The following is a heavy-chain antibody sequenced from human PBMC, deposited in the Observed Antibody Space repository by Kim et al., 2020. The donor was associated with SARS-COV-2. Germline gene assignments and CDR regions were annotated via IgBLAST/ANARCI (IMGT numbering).Heavy chain of an antibody. CDR2: ISYDGSNK. J-gene: IGHJ6*02. D-gene: IGHD2-15*01. Sequence: GGSLRLSCAASGFTFSSYAMHWVRQAPGKGLEWVAVISYDGSNKYYADSVKGRFTISRDNSKNTLYLQMNSLRAEDTAVYYCICSGGRNGMDVWGQGTTVTVSS. V-gene: IGHV3-30-3*01. CDR3: ICSGGRNGMDV. CDR1: GFTFSSYA.